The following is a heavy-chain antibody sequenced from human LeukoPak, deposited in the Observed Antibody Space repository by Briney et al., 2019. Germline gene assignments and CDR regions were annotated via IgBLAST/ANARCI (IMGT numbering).Heavy chain of an antibody. D-gene: IGHD5-24*01. CDR1: GGTFSSYA. J-gene: IGHJ4*02. CDR2: ISAYNGNT. CDR3: ARGPSTTWLQSLVDY. Sequence: AAVKVSCKASGGTFSSYAISWVRQAPVQGLEWMGWISAYNGNTNYAQKLQGRVTMTTDASTSTAYMELRSLRSDDTAVYYCARGPSTTWLQSLVDYWGQGTLVTVSS. V-gene: IGHV1-18*01.